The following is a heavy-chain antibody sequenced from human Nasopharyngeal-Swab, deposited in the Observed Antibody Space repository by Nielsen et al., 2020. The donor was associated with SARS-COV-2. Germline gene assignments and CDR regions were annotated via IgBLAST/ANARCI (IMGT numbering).Heavy chain of an antibody. D-gene: IGHD3-10*01. Sequence: SETLSLTCAVSGDSINNDRWWTWVRQPPGKGLEYIGEIHHTRGTNYNPSLKGRVTMSLDKSKNQFSLKLNSMTAADTAVYYCARQLSGSYQAYFDFWGQGSLAAVSS. J-gene: IGHJ4*02. V-gene: IGHV4-4*02. CDR2: IHHTRGT. CDR3: ARQLSGSYQAYFDF. CDR1: GDSINNDRW.